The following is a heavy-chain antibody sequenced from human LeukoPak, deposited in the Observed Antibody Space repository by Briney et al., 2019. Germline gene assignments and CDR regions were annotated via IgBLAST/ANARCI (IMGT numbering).Heavy chain of an antibody. D-gene: IGHD1-14*01. CDR3: AKDLTPYKNYWYFDY. V-gene: IGHV3-23*01. CDR2: ISGSGGST. J-gene: IGHJ4*02. Sequence: PGGSLRLPCAASGFTFSSYAMSWVRQAPGKGLERVSAISGSGGSTYYADSVKGRFTISRDNSKNTLYLQMNSLRAEDTAVYYCAKDLTPYKNYWYFDYWGQGTLVTVSS. CDR1: GFTFSSYA.